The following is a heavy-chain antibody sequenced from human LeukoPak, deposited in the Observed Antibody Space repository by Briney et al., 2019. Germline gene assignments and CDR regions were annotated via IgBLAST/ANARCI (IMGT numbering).Heavy chain of an antibody. D-gene: IGHD5-18*01. CDR3: AKGARGYSMYAFDI. V-gene: IGHV3-23*01. Sequence: PGGSLRLSCAASEFSVGSNYMTWVRQAPGKGLEWVSAISSSGFGTYYADSVKGRFTISRDNSKNTLYLQVNSLRAEDTAVYYCAKGARGYSMYAFDIWGQGTMVTVS. J-gene: IGHJ3*02. CDR2: ISSSGFGT. CDR1: EFSVGSNY.